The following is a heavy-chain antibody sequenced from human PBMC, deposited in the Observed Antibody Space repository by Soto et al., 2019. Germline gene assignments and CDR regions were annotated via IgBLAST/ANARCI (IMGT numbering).Heavy chain of an antibody. CDR3: ARRIPGYGSYYGMDV. D-gene: IGHD1-26*01. Sequence: QVQLVESGGGVVQPGRSLRLSCAASGFTFSSYGMHWVRQAPGKGLEWVAIIWYDGNNKFYADSVKGRFTISRDNSKNTLYLQINSLRAEDTAVYYCARRIPGYGSYYGMDVWGQGTTVTVSS. V-gene: IGHV3-33*01. CDR2: IWYDGNNK. J-gene: IGHJ6*02. CDR1: GFTFSSYG.